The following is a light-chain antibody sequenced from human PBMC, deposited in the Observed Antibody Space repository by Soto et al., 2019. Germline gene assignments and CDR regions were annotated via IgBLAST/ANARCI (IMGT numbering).Light chain of an antibody. J-gene: IGLJ1*01. CDR1: SSDVCGYNC. Sequence: QSAPTQPPSTSGSPRQSVDISCPGTSSDVCGYNCVSCYQQHPSKAPKLMIYKVNNRPSGVPDRFCGSKSGKTASLTVSGLQAEDEADYYCSTYGGSSNVFGTGTKVTVL. CDR3: STYGGSSNV. CDR2: KVN. V-gene: IGLV2-8*01.